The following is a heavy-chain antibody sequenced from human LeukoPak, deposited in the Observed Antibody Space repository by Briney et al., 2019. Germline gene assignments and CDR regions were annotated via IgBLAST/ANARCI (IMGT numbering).Heavy chain of an antibody. J-gene: IGHJ4*02. D-gene: IGHD6-13*01. Sequence: GGSLRLPCAASGFTFSSYSMNWVRQAPGKGLEWVSSISSSSTYIYYADSVKGRFTVSRDNAKNSLYLQMNSLRAEDTAVYFCASQYTSSRIFDDWGQGTLVTVSS. V-gene: IGHV3-21*01. CDR3: ASQYTSSRIFDD. CDR2: ISSSSTYI. CDR1: GFTFSSYS.